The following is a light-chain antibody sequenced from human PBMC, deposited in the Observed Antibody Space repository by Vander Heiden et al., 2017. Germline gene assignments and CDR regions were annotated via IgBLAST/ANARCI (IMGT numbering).Light chain of an antibody. Sequence: DIQMTQSPSTLSASVGDRVTITCRASQSISSWLAWYQQKPGKAPKLLISKASSLESGVPSRISGSGSGTEFTLTISSLQRDDFATYYCQQYDTYSRTFGQGTKVEIK. CDR2: KAS. J-gene: IGKJ1*01. CDR1: QSISSW. CDR3: QQYDTYSRT. V-gene: IGKV1-5*03.